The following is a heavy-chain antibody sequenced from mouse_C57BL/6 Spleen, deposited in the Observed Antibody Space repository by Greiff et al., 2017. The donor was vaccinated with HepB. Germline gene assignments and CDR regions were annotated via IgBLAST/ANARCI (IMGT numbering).Heavy chain of an antibody. CDR1: GYTFTSYW. CDR3: ATYYYGNYDRYFDV. CDR2: IDPSDSYT. V-gene: IGHV1-69*01. J-gene: IGHJ1*03. D-gene: IGHD2-1*01. Sequence: QVQLQQSGAELVMPGASVKLSCKASGYTFTSYWMHWVKQRPGQGLEWIGEIDPSDSYTNYNQKFQGKSTLTVDKSSSTAYMQLSSLTSEDAAVYYCATYYYGNYDRYFDVWGTGTTVTVSS.